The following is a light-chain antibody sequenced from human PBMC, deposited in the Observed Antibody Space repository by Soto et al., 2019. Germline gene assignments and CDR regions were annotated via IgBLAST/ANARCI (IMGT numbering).Light chain of an antibody. CDR3: AAWDDSLNGCV. Sequence: QSVLTQTPSASGTPGQRVTISCSGGTFNIGINDVYWYQQLPGTAPKLLIYRNSRRPSGVPDRFSGSRSGTSASLAISGLQSEDEADFYCAAWDDSLNGCVFGTGTKVTVL. V-gene: IGLV1-44*01. CDR1: TFNIGIND. CDR2: RNS. J-gene: IGLJ1*01.